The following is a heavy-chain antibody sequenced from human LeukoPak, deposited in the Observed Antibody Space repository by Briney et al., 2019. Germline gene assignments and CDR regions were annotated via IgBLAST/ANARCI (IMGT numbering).Heavy chain of an antibody. CDR2: ISGSGGSI. CDR1: GFTFSSYA. D-gene: IGHD6-13*01. Sequence: GGSLRLSRAASGFTFSSYAMSWVRQAPGKGLEWVSAISGSGGSIYYADSVKGRFTISRDNSKNTLYLQMNSLRAEDTAVYYCAREDGGSSWYDNWFDPWGQGTLVTVSS. CDR3: AREDGGSSWYDNWFDP. J-gene: IGHJ5*02. V-gene: IGHV3-23*01.